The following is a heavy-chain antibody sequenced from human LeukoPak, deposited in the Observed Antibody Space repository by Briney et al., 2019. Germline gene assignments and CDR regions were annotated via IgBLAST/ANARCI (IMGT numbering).Heavy chain of an antibody. D-gene: IGHD3-10*01. CDR2: ISGSGRST. Sequence: PGGSLRLSCAGSGFSFSTYAMSWVRQAPGKGLEWVSTISGSGRSTYYADSVKGRFTISRDNSKNTLYLQMNSLRAEDTAVYYCATDRTPELLWFGESNDAFDIWGQGTMVTVSS. V-gene: IGHV3-23*01. CDR3: ATDRTPELLWFGESNDAFDI. J-gene: IGHJ3*02. CDR1: GFSFSTYA.